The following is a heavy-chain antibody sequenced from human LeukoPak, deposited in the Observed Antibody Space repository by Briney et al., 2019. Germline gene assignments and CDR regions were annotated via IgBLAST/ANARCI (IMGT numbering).Heavy chain of an antibody. CDR1: GFTFSSYA. CDR3: ARVWGWFAHGMDV. V-gene: IGHV3-23*01. D-gene: IGHD3-10*01. J-gene: IGHJ6*02. CDR2: ISDSGGST. Sequence: PGGSLRLSCAASGFTFSSYAISWVRQAPGKGLEWVSAISDSGGSTYYADSVKGRFTISRDNSKNTLYLQMNSLRAEDTAVYYCARVWGWFAHGMDVWGQGTTVTVSS.